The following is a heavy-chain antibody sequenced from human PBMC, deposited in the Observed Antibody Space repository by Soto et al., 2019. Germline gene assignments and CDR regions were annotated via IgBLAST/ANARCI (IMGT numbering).Heavy chain of an antibody. J-gene: IGHJ4*02. Sequence: QVQLQESGPGLVKPSGTLSLTCALSGASIITDNWWSWVRQPPGKEREWIGEIYHSGNTNFNPSDKSRVTISVDTSKNQFSLTVSSVTAADTAIYYCARASASSKLRGVVINWGQGTLVTVSS. V-gene: IGHV4-4*02. CDR1: GASIITDNW. CDR3: ARASASSKLRGVVIN. D-gene: IGHD3-10*01. CDR2: IYHSGNT.